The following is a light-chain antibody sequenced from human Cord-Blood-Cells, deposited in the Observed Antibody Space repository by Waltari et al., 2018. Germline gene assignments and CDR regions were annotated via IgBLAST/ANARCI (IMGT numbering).Light chain of an antibody. V-gene: IGKV1-13*02. CDR3: QQFNSYPIT. Sequence: AIQLTQSPSSLSASVGDRVPITCRASQGISSALAWYQQKPGKAPKLLIYDASSLEIGVPSRFSGSGSGTDFTLTISSLQPEDFATYYCQQFNSYPITFGQGTRLEIK. CDR2: DAS. CDR1: QGISSA. J-gene: IGKJ5*01.